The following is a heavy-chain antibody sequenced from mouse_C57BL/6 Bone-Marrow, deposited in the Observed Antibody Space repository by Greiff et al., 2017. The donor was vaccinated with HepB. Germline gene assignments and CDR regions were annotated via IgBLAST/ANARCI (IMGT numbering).Heavy chain of an antibody. CDR1: GFSLTSYG. CDR3: AKRGDSNYVDWYFDV. D-gene: IGHD2-5*01. V-gene: IGHV2-9*01. J-gene: IGHJ1*03. CDR2: IWGGGST. Sequence: VKLMESGPGLVAPSQSLSITCTVSGFSLTSYGVDWVRQPPGKGLEWLGVIWGGGSTNYNSALMSRLSISKDNSKSQVFLKMNSLQTDDTAMYYCAKRGDSNYVDWYFDVWGTGTTVTVSS.